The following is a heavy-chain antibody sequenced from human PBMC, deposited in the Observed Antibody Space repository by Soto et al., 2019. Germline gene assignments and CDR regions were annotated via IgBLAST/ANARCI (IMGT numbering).Heavy chain of an antibody. CDR3: ARDRGPTYYDFWSGYYFGY. V-gene: IGHV1-46*01. D-gene: IGHD3-3*01. CDR1: GYTFTSYY. CDR2: INPSGGST. J-gene: IGHJ4*02. Sequence: GASVKVSCKASGYTFTSYYMHWVRQAPGQGLEWMGIINPSGGSTSYAQKFQGRVTMTRDTSTSTVYMELSSLRSEDTAVYYCARDRGPTYYDFWSGYYFGYWGQGTLVTVS.